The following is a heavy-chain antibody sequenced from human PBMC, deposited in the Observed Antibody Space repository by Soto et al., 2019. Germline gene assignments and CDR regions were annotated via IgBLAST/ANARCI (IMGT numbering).Heavy chain of an antibody. J-gene: IGHJ4*02. CDR2: INPNSGGT. Sequence: AAVKVSCKDSGYTFTGYYMHWVRQAPGQGLEWMGWINPNSGGTNYAQKFQGRVTMTRDTSISTAYMELSRLRSDDTAVYYCARDRSSGYCGYWGQGTLVPVSS. CDR1: GYTFTGYY. V-gene: IGHV1-2*02. D-gene: IGHD3-22*01. CDR3: ARDRSSGYCGY.